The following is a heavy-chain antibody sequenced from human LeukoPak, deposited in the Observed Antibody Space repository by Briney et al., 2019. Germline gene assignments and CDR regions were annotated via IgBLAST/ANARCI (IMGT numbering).Heavy chain of an antibody. CDR3: TASSNWYFQH. CDR1: GFTFSNYA. J-gene: IGHJ1*01. CDR2: ISDSGDSI. D-gene: IGHD6-13*01. Sequence: GGSLRLSCAASGFTFSNYAMSWVRQAPGKGLERVPGISDSGDSIYYTDSVKGRFTISRDNSKNTMYLQMNSLRAEDTAVYYCTASSNWYFQHWGQGFLVTVSS. V-gene: IGHV3-23*01.